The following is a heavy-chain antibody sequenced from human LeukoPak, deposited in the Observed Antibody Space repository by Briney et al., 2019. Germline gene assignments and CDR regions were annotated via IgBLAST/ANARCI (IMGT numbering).Heavy chain of an antibody. D-gene: IGHD4-17*01. CDR3: ARDLRYGAYFDY. J-gene: IGHJ4*02. CDR1: GGSISSYY. CDR2: IYTSGST. Sequence: SETLSLTCTVSGGSISSYYWSWIRQLAGKGLEWIGRIYTSGSTNYNPSLKSRVTMSVDTSKNQFSLKLSSVTAADTAVYYCARDLRYGAYFDYWGQGTLVTVSS. V-gene: IGHV4-4*07.